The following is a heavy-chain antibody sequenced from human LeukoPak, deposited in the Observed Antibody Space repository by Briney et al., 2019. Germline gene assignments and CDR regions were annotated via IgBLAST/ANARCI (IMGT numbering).Heavy chain of an antibody. Sequence: GASVKVSCKASGYTFTSYGISWVRQAPGQGLEWMGWISAYNGNTNYAQKLQGRVTMTTDTSTSTAYMELRSLRSDDTAVYYCARDARIAVASFYDYWGQGTLVTVSS. J-gene: IGHJ4*02. V-gene: IGHV1-18*01. CDR3: ARDARIAVASFYDY. D-gene: IGHD6-19*01. CDR2: ISAYNGNT. CDR1: GYTFTSYG.